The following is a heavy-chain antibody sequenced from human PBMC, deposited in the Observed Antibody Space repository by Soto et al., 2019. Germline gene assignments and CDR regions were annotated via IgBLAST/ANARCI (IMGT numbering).Heavy chain of an antibody. CDR3: ARGLYCGRGCYSHFDY. Sequence: VQLVQSGAEVKKPGSSVKVSCKASGGTFSNYPFIWVRQAPGQGLDWMGGIIPIFGTTDYGQRFQGRVTITADESTNTAYMELSSLRSDDTAVYYCARGLYCGRGCYSHFDYWGQGTLVTVSS. CDR1: GGTFSNYP. D-gene: IGHD2-21*02. CDR2: IIPIFGTT. J-gene: IGHJ4*02. V-gene: IGHV1-69*01.